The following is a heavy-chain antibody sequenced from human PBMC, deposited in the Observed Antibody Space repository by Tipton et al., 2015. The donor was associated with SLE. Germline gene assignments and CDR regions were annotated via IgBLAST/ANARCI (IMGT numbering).Heavy chain of an antibody. J-gene: IGHJ4*02. CDR3: TRGPRDYDSSSFYRYFDY. CDR2: IKSKTYGGTT. D-gene: IGHD3-22*01. V-gene: IGHV3-49*04. CDR1: GFTFGTYA. Sequence: SLRLSCTASGFTFGTYAVSWARQAPGKGLEWVGFIKSKTYGGTTEYAASVKGRFTISRDDSKSIVYLQMNSLKTEDTAVHYCTRGPRDYDSSSFYRYFDYWGQGTLVTVSS.